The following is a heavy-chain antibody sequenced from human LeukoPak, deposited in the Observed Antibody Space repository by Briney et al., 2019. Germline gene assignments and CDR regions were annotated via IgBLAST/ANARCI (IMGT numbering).Heavy chain of an antibody. CDR1: GGSFSGYY. CDR3: ARERKTTIFGVVIRAYYMDV. V-gene: IGHV4-34*01. Sequence: SETLSLTCAVYGGSFSGYYWSWIRQPPGKGLEWIGEINHSGSTNYNPSLKSRVTISVDTSKNQFSLKLSSVTAADTAVYYCARERKTTIFGVVIRAYYMDVWGKGTTVTVSS. D-gene: IGHD3-3*01. CDR2: INHSGST. J-gene: IGHJ6*03.